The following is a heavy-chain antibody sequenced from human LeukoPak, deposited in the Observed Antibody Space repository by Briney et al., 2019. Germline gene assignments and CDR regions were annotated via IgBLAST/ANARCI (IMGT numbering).Heavy chain of an antibody. J-gene: IGHJ5*02. CDR1: GFTFNTYA. V-gene: IGHV3-23*01. Sequence: GGSLRLSCAASGFTFNTYAMSWVRQAPGKGLEWVSSISGSGGSTCYADSVKGRFTISRDNSNNTLYLQINSLRAEDTAVYYCAKTPSLWWFDPWGQGTLVTVSS. CDR2: ISGSGGST. CDR3: AKTPSLWWFDP. D-gene: IGHD3-16*02.